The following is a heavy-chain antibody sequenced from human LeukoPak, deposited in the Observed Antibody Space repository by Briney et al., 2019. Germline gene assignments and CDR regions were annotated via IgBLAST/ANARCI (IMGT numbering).Heavy chain of an antibody. V-gene: IGHV3-9*01. Sequence: GGSLRLSCAASGFTFDDYAMHWVRQAPGKGLEWVSGISWNSGSIGYADSVKGRFTISRDNAKNSLYLQMNSLRAEDTALYYCAKDISYDSSLIDYWGQGTLVTVSS. CDR3: AKDISYDSSLIDY. D-gene: IGHD3-22*01. J-gene: IGHJ4*02. CDR2: ISWNSGSI. CDR1: GFTFDDYA.